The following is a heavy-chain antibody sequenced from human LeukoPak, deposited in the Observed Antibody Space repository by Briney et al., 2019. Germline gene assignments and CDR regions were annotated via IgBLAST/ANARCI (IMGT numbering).Heavy chain of an antibody. Sequence: ASVKVSCKASGYTFTGYYMHWVRQAPGQGLEWMGCINPNSGGTNYAQKFQGRVTMTRDTAISTAYMELSRLRSDDTAVYYCARSYIGATLYYFDYWGQGTLVTVSS. V-gene: IGHV1-2*02. CDR3: ARSYIGATLYYFDY. D-gene: IGHD5-12*01. CDR2: INPNSGGT. J-gene: IGHJ4*02. CDR1: GYTFTGYY.